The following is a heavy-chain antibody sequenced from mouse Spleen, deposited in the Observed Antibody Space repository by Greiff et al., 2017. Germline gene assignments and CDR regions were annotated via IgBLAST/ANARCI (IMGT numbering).Heavy chain of an antibody. Sequence: EVQRVESGGGLVKPGGSLKLSCAASGFTFSDYGMHWVRQAPEKGLEWVAYISSGSSTIYYADTVKGRFTISRDNAKNTLFLQMTSLRSEDTAMYYCARGAYYYGSSTWFAYWGQGTLVTVSA. J-gene: IGHJ3*01. CDR2: ISSGSSTI. CDR1: GFTFSDYG. D-gene: IGHD1-1*01. V-gene: IGHV5-17*01. CDR3: ARGAYYYGSSTWFAY.